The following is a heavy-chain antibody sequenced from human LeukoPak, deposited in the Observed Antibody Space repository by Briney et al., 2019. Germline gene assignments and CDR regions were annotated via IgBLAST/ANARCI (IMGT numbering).Heavy chain of an antibody. Sequence: PGGSLRLSCAASGFTFLSYAMSWVRQTPGKGLEWVSVISGNGSTTDYADSVRGRFTASRDNSRNTLYLQMNSLRAEDTAFYYCTRDVDYWGQGTLVTVPS. J-gene: IGHJ4*02. CDR1: GFTFLSYA. CDR3: TRDVDY. V-gene: IGHV3-23*01. CDR2: ISGNGSTT.